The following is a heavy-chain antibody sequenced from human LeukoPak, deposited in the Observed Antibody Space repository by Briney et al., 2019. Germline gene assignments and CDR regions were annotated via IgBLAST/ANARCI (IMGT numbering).Heavy chain of an antibody. CDR3: ARDRYCSGGSCYCYDY. J-gene: IGHJ4*02. CDR2: ISSSSSYI. V-gene: IGHV3-21*01. CDR1: GFPFSSYS. Sequence: GGSLRLSCAASGFPFSSYSMNWVRQAPGKGLEWVSSISSSSSYIYYAGAVKGRFTISRDNAKNSLYLQMNSLRAEDTAVYYCARDRYCSGGSCYCYDYWGQGTLVTVSS. D-gene: IGHD2-15*01.